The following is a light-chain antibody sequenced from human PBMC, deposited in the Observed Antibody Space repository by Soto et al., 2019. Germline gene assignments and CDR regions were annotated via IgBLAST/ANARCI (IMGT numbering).Light chain of an antibody. CDR3: VQSVQLPFT. Sequence: DIVMTQTPVSLSVTPGQPASISCRSSQSLLDFDGKTYLYWFLQKPGQPPQLLIYEASKRFSGVPDRFSGSGSGTAFTLSVSRVEADDVGVYYCVQSVQLPFTFGPGTKVDIK. CDR1: QSLLDFDGKTY. CDR2: EAS. J-gene: IGKJ3*01. V-gene: IGKV2D-29*01.